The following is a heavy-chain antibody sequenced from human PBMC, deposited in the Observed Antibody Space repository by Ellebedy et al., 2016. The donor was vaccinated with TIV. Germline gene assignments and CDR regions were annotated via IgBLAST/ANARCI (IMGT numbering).Heavy chain of an antibody. Sequence: GESLKISCAASGFTFSSYGMNWVRQAPGKGLEWVSYISSSSSTIYDAASVRGRFTISRDNAKNSLYLQMNSLRAEDTAVYYCARDGGSSWYEGPAFEIWGQGTMVTVSS. D-gene: IGHD6-13*01. CDR1: GFTFSSYG. J-gene: IGHJ3*02. CDR3: ARDGGSSWYEGPAFEI. CDR2: ISSSSSTI. V-gene: IGHV3-48*04.